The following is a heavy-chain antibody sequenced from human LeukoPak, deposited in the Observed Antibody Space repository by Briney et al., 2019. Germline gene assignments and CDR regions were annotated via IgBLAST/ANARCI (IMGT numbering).Heavy chain of an antibody. J-gene: IGHJ4*02. CDR3: ARFAYCGSNCWYYFDY. CDR2: IYYPGRT. Sequence: SSETLSLTCTVSGGSISGYYWSWLRQPPGKGLEWLGYIYYPGRTAYNPSLKSRVTISVDTSENQFSLKLSPVTAADTAVYFCARFAYCGSNCWYYFDYWGQGTLVTVSS. V-gene: IGHV4-59*08. D-gene: IGHD2-21*02. CDR1: GGSISGYY.